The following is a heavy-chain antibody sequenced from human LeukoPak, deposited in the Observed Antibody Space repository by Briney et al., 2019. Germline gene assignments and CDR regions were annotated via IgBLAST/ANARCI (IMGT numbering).Heavy chain of an antibody. V-gene: IGHV4-34*01. D-gene: IGHD2-2*01. CDR2: INHSGST. J-gene: IGHJ5*02. Sequence: SETLSLTCAVYGGSLSGYYWSWIRQPPGKGLEWIGEINHSGSTNYNPSLKSRVTISVDTSKNQFSLKLSSVTAADTAVYYCAREEVVPAARRWFDPWGQGTLVTVSS. CDR3: AREEVVPAARRWFDP. CDR1: GGSLSGYY.